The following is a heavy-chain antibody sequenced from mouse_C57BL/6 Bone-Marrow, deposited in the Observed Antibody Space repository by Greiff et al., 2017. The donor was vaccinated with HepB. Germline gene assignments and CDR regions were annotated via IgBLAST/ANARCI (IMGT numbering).Heavy chain of an antibody. V-gene: IGHV2-9-1*01. CDR3: ARDRADGYYEGWFAY. D-gene: IGHD2-3*01. CDR1: GFSFTSYA. CDR2: IWTGGGT. J-gene: IGHJ3*01. Sequence: VKLMESGPGLVAPSQCLSITCTVSGFSFTSYAISWVRQPPGKGLEWLGVIWTGGGTNYNSALKSRLSISKDNSKSQVFLKMNSLQTDDTARYYCARDRADGYYEGWFAYWGQGTLVTVSA.